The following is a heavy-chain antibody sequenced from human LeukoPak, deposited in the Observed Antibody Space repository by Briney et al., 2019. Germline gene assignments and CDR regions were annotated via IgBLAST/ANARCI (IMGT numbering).Heavy chain of an antibody. CDR1: GYTFTSYD. D-gene: IGHD3-22*01. J-gene: IGHJ4*02. CDR2: MNPNSGNT. V-gene: IGHV1-8*01. Sequence: ASVKVSCKASGYTFTSYDINWVRQATGPGLEWMGWMNPNSGNTGYAQEFQGRVTMTRDTSISTAYMELSSLRSEDTAVYYCARGITYYYDSSGFRDYWGQGTLVTVSS. CDR3: ARGITYYYDSSGFRDY.